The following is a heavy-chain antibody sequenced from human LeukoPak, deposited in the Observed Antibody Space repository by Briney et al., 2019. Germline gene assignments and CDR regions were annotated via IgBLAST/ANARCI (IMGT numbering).Heavy chain of an antibody. CDR1: GFTFSNAW. Sequence: AGGSLRLSCAASGFTFSNAWMSWVRQAPGKGLEWVGRIKSKTDGGTTDYAAPVKGRFTISRDDSKNTLYLQMNSLKTEDTAVYYCTTYAGVVVTATPPYYYYYYMDVWGKGTTVTVSS. J-gene: IGHJ6*03. CDR2: IKSKTDGGTT. V-gene: IGHV3-15*01. D-gene: IGHD2-21*02. CDR3: TTYAGVVVTATPPYYYYYYMDV.